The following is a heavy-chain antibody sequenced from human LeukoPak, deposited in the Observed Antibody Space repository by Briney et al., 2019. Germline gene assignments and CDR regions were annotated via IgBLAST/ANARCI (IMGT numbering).Heavy chain of an antibody. CDR3: ARETTVAGGVAFDI. CDR1: GGSISSGGYY. D-gene: IGHD4-23*01. Sequence: SQTLSLTCTVSGGSISSGGYYWSWIRQHPGKGLEWIGYIYYSGSTYYNPSLKSRVTISVDTSKNQFSLKLSSVTAADTAVYYCARETTVAGGVAFDIWGQGTMVTVSS. J-gene: IGHJ3*02. CDR2: IYYSGST. V-gene: IGHV4-31*03.